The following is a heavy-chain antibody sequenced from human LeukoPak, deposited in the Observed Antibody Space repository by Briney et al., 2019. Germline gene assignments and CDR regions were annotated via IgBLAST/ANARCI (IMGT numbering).Heavy chain of an antibody. CDR1: GYTFTSYG. Sequence: ASVKVSCKASGYTFTSYGISWVQQAPGQGLEWMGWISAYNGNTNYAQKLQGRVTMTTDTSTGTAYMELRSLRSDDTAVYYCARDLRITMVRGVIRTLDYWGQGTLVTVSS. D-gene: IGHD3-10*01. CDR2: ISAYNGNT. J-gene: IGHJ4*02. V-gene: IGHV1-18*01. CDR3: ARDLRITMVRGVIRTLDY.